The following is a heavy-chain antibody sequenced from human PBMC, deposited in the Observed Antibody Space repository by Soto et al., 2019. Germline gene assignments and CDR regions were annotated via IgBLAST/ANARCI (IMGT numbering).Heavy chain of an antibody. D-gene: IGHD2-15*01. CDR2: ISFDGDDK. CDR1: GFTFSSYS. J-gene: IGHJ4*02. CDR3: AKPAPDMLVIPNGGFDY. Sequence: GGSLRLSCAASGFTFSSYSMHWVRQPPGKGLEWVAAISFDGDDKYYVGSVKGRFTISRDNYENSLYLHMNGLRPEDTAVYYCAKPAPDMLVIPNGGFDYWGQGNLVTVSS. V-gene: IGHV3-30*18.